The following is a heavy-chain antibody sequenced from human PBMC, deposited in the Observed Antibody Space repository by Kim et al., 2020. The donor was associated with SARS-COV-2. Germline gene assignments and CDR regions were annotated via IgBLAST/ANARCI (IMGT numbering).Heavy chain of an antibody. CDR3: AKVFLSGSGRYDEFFQH. Sequence: GGSLRLSCADSGLTFRNYAMSWVRQAPGQGLEWVSAISDSGDAPYYADSVKGRFTISRDNYKSMLYLQMSALRVEDTAIYYCAKVFLSGSGRYDEFFQHWGRGTPVTVS. CDR2: ISDSGDAP. CDR1: GLTFRNYA. V-gene: IGHV3-23*01. D-gene: IGHD3-10*01. J-gene: IGHJ1*01.